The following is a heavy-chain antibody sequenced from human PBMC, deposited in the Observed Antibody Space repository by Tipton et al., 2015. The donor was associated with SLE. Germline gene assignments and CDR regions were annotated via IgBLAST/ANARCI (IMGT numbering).Heavy chain of an antibody. CDR3: ARDGAVGWNDSLDY. CDR2: ISSSGSTI. J-gene: IGHJ4*02. Sequence: GSLRLSCAASGFTFSDYYMGWIRQAPGKGLEWVSYISSSGSTIYYADSVKGRFTISRDNAKNSLYLQMNSLRAEDTAVYYCARDGAVGWNDSLDYWGQGTLVTVSS. V-gene: IGHV3-11*01. D-gene: IGHD1-1*01. CDR1: GFTFSDYY.